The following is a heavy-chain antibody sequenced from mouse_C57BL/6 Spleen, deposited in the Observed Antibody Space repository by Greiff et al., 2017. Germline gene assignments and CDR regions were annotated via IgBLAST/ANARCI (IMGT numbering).Heavy chain of an antibody. D-gene: IGHD1-1*01. CDR2: IHPNSGST. CDR1: GYTFTSYW. J-gene: IGHJ1*03. V-gene: IGHV1-64*01. CDR3: ARKGYGSSYVDWYFDV. Sequence: QVQLQQPGAELVKPGASVKLSCKASGYTFTSYWMHWVKQRPGQGLEWIGMIHPNSGSTNYNEKFKSKATLTVDQSSSTAYMQLRSLTSEDSAVYYCARKGYGSSYVDWYFDVGGTGTTVTVSS.